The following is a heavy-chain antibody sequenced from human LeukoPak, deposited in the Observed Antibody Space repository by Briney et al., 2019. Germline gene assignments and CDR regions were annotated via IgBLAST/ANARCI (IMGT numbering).Heavy chain of an antibody. CDR2: IYTSGST. V-gene: IGHV4-61*02. Sequence: SETLSLTCTVSGGSISSGRYYSSWIRQPAGKGLEWIVRIYTSGSTNYNPSLKSRVTISVDTSKNQFSLKLSSVTAADTAVYYCARVRGAYLSYYFDYWGQGTLVTVSS. D-gene: IGHD1-26*01. CDR1: GGSISSGRYY. J-gene: IGHJ4*02. CDR3: ARVRGAYLSYYFDY.